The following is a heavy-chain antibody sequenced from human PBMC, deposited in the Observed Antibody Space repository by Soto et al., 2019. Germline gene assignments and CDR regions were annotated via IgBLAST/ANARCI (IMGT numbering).Heavy chain of an antibody. Sequence: QLQLHESGPGLVKPSETLSLTCTVFGGSITIDHYYWAWIRQPPGKGLEWIATIYHGGSTFYNPSLQSRVTISKDKSANQFSLKMNSVPAADTAVYFCARSLRDSRNGGDAFHVWGQGTMATVSS. J-gene: IGHJ3*01. V-gene: IGHV4-39*01. CDR3: ARSLRDSRNGGDAFHV. D-gene: IGHD6-13*01. CDR2: IYHGGST. CDR1: GGSITIDHYY.